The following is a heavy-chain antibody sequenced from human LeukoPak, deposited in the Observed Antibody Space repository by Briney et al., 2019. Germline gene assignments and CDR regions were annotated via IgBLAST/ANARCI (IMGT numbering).Heavy chain of an antibody. CDR3: ASLYYDVRSGYSGNYYYYMDD. V-gene: IGHV3-66*02. D-gene: IGHD3-3*01. J-gene: IGHJ6*03. CDR1: GFTVSRNY. Sequence: TGGSLRLSCAASGFTVSRNYMSWLRQAPGKGLEWVSVIYSGGSTYYADSVKGRFTISRDNSKNTLYLQMNSLRAEDTAVYYCASLYYDVRSGYSGNYYYYMDDWGKGTTVTVSS. CDR2: IYSGGST.